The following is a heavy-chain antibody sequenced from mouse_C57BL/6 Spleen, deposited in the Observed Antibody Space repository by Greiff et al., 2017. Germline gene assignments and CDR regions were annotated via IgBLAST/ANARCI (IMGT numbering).Heavy chain of an antibody. D-gene: IGHD2-2*01. Sequence: QVQLQQPGAELVKPGASVKMSCKASGYTFTSYWITWVKQRPGQGLEWIGDIYPGSGSTNYNEKFKSKATLTVDTSSSTAYMQLSSLTSEDSAVYYCARGYYGYLYAMDYWGQGTSVTVSS. CDR3: ARGYYGYLYAMDY. CDR2: IYPGSGST. V-gene: IGHV1-55*01. CDR1: GYTFTSYW. J-gene: IGHJ4*01.